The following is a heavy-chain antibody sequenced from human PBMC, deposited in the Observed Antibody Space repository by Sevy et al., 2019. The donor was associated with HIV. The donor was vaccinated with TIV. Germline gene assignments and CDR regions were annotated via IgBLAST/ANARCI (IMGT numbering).Heavy chain of an antibody. Sequence: GGSLRLSCAVSGFTLTNEFFSWVRQAPGKGLEWVAVVYSGGATYYADSVKGRFTIPRDKSKNTPYLQMKSLRARDTAVYYCARVGYCRGGTCFSGFYYAMDVWGQGTTVTVSS. J-gene: IGHJ6*02. CDR3: ARVGYCRGGTCFSGFYYAMDV. D-gene: IGHD2-15*01. CDR1: GFTLTNEF. V-gene: IGHV3-53*01. CDR2: VYSGGAT.